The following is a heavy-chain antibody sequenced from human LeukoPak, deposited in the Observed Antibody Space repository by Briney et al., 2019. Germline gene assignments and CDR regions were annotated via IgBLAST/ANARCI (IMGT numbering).Heavy chain of an antibody. J-gene: IGHJ4*02. D-gene: IGHD2-2*01. V-gene: IGHV3-53*01. CDR3: AREWVDCSSTSCYNYFDY. CDR1: GFTVSSNY. Sequence: PGRPLRLSCAASGFTVSSNYMSWVRQAPGKGLEWVSVIYSGGSTYYADSVKGRFTISRDNSKNTLYLQMNSLRAEDTAVYYCAREWVDCSSTSCYNYFDYWGQGTLVTVSS. CDR2: IYSGGST.